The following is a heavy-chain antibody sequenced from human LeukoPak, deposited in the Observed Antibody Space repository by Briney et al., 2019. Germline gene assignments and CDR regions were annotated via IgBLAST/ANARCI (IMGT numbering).Heavy chain of an antibody. CDR2: IYYSGST. CDR1: GGSISSGDYY. J-gene: IGHJ3*02. Sequence: PSETLSLTCTVSGGSISSGDYYWSWIRQHPGKGLEWIGYIYYSGSTYYNPSLMSRVTISVDTSKNQFSLKLSSVTAADTAVYYCARSPNPGLLRFLEWLPPDAFDIWGQGTMVTVSS. D-gene: IGHD3-3*01. V-gene: IGHV4-31*03. CDR3: ARSPNPGLLRFLEWLPPDAFDI.